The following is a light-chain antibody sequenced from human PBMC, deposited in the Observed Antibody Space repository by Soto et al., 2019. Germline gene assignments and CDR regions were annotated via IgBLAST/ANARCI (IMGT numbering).Light chain of an antibody. Sequence: QSALTQPASVSGSPGQSITVSCAGTSSDVGGYNLVSWYQQHPGKAPKLIIYEGTERPSGISPRFSGSKSGSTASLTISGLQAEDEADYYCSSYTRSSIYVFGSGTKVTVL. CDR1: SSDVGGYNL. CDR3: SSYTRSSIYV. J-gene: IGLJ1*01. V-gene: IGLV2-23*01. CDR2: EGT.